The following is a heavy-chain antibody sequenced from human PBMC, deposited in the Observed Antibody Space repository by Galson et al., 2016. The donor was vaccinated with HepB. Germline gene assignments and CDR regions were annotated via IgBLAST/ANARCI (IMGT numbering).Heavy chain of an antibody. D-gene: IGHD6-6*01. CDR2: MYHGGSA. CDR1: GDSITGSPYS. CDR3: ARRPWVATHITEYFQH. J-gene: IGHJ1*01. Sequence: ETLSLTCAVSGDSITGSPYSWGWIRQPPGKGLEWIGTMYHGGSAYFNPSFESRVTISVDTSKNQFSLHLRSVTAADTAVYYCARRPWVATHITEYFQHWGPGPLVTVSS. V-gene: IGHV4-39*01.